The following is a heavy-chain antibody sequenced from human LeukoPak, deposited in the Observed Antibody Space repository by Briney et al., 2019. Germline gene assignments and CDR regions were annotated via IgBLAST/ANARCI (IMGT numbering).Heavy chain of an antibody. CDR2: INPNSGGT. J-gene: IGHJ4*02. CDR3: ARVTTSEMVYALDY. Sequence: ASVKVFCKASGYTFTGCYMHWVRQAPGQGLEWMGWINPNSGGTNYAQKFQGRVTMTRDTSISTAYMELSRLRSDDTAVYYCARVTTSEMVYALDYWGQGTLVTVSS. CDR1: GYTFTGCY. D-gene: IGHD2-8*01. V-gene: IGHV1-2*02.